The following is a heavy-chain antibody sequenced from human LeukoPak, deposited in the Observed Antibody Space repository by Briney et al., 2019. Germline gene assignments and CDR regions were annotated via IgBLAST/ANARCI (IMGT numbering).Heavy chain of an antibody. Sequence: PSETLSLTCTVSGGSISSSSYYWGWIRQPPGKGLEWIGSIYYSGSTYYNPSLKSRVTISVDTSKNQFSLRLSSVTAADTAVYYCARAGVAARPQNRWFDPWGQGTLVTVSS. J-gene: IGHJ5*02. D-gene: IGHD6-6*01. CDR3: ARAGVAARPQNRWFDP. CDR2: IYYSGST. V-gene: IGHV4-39*07. CDR1: GGSISSSSYY.